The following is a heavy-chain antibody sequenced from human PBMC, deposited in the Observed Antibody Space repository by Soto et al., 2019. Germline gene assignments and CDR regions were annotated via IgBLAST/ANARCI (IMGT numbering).Heavy chain of an antibody. CDR3: ARVRVRFLEWLGSEG. Sequence: QVQLVQSGAEVKKPGSSVKVSCKASGGTFSSYAFSWVRQAPGQGLEGMGGIIPIFGTANYAQKFQGRVTITADESTSTAYMELSSLRSEDTAVYYCARVRVRFLEWLGSEGWGQGTLVTVSS. D-gene: IGHD3-3*01. CDR1: GGTFSSYA. CDR2: IIPIFGTA. J-gene: IGHJ4*02. V-gene: IGHV1-69*12.